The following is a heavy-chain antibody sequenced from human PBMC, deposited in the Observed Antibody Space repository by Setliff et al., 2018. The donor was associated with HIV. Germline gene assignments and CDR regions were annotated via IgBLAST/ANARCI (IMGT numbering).Heavy chain of an antibody. CDR3: ARGRGNDYGDYSYYYYMDV. CDR1: GYAFIRYA. J-gene: IGHJ6*03. CDR2: INPGNDYT. Sequence: ASVKVSCKASGYAFIRYAILWVRQAPGQGLEWMGWINPGNDYTKYSQKFQGRVTITRDASASTVYMELSSLTSEDMAVYYCARGRGNDYGDYSYYYYMDVWGKGTTVTAP. D-gene: IGHD4-17*01. V-gene: IGHV1-3*01.